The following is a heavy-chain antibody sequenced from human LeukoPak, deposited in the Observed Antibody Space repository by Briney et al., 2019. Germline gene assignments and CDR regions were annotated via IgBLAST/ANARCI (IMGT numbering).Heavy chain of an antibody. D-gene: IGHD1-7*01. V-gene: IGHV4-61*08. Sequence: TSETLSLTCTVSGVSVSSGGFYWTWIRQPPGKGLEWIGYIYYSGSTNYIPSLRSRLTISVDTSKNQFSLKLSSVTAADTAVYYCAREDITGTASYFDYWGQGTLVTVSS. CDR1: GVSVSSGGFY. CDR3: AREDITGTASYFDY. CDR2: IYYSGST. J-gene: IGHJ4*02.